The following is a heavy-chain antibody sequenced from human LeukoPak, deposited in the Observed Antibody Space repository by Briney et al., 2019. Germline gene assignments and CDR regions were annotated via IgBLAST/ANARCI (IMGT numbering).Heavy chain of an antibody. CDR3: ARDRAAAGPTIYYYYGMDV. D-gene: IGHD6-13*01. V-gene: IGHV4-4*07. CDR1: GGSISSYY. CDR2: IYTSGST. Sequence: SETLSLTCTVSGGSISSYYWSWIRQPAGKGPEWIGRIYTSGSTNYNPSLKSRVTMSVDTSKNQFSLKLSSVTAADTAVYYCARDRAAAGPTIYYYYGMDVWGQGTTVTVSS. J-gene: IGHJ6*02.